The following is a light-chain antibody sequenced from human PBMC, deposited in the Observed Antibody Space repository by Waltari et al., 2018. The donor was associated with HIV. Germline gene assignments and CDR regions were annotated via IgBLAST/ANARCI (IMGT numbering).Light chain of an antibody. CDR3: QQYSTYDSRP. Sequence: DVQITQSPSTLSASVGDRVTITCRASQRISSWLAWYKQKPGKAPNLLIYKASNLQSGVPSRFSGSGSGTEFTLTISSLQPDDSATYYCQQYSTYDSRPFGQGTKVEIK. CDR1: QRISSW. V-gene: IGKV1-5*03. CDR2: KAS. J-gene: IGKJ1*01.